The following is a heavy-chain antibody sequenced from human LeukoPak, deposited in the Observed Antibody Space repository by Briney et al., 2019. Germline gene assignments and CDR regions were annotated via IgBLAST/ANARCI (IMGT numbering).Heavy chain of an antibody. CDR3: ARREVTGHFDP. J-gene: IGHJ5*02. CDR1: GFTFSSYS. CDR2: ISSSSSYI. V-gene: IGHV3-21*01. Sequence: GGSLGLSCEASGFTFSSYSMNWVRQAPGKGREWVSSISSSSSYIYYADSVKGRFTISRDNAKNSLYLQMNSLRAEDTAVYYCARREVTGHFDPWGQGTLVTVSS.